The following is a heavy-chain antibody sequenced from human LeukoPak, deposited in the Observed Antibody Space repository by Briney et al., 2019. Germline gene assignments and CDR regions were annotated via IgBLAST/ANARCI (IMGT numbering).Heavy chain of an antibody. D-gene: IGHD1-26*01. CDR2: ISSSGASA. Sequence: PGGSLRLSCAASGFTFNTYAMSWVRQAPEKGLEWVSSISSSGASAYYPDSVKGRFTISRDNSKNTLYLQMNSLRAEDTAVYYCARRWGGASYSTFDYWGQGVLVPVSS. CDR3: ARRWGGASYSTFDY. V-gene: IGHV3-23*01. CDR1: GFTFNTYA. J-gene: IGHJ4*02.